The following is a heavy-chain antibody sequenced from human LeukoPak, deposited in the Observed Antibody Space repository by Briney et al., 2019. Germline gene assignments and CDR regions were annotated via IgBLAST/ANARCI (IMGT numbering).Heavy chain of an antibody. D-gene: IGHD3-22*01. CDR1: GDSFSSSNYY. J-gene: IGHJ4*02. Sequence: SETLSLTCTVSGDSFSSSNYYWAWIRQPPGKGLEWIGSIYYSGSTYYNPSLESRVTISVDTSKNQLSLKLSSVTAADTAVYFCARSGGLWLLTYYFDYWGQGTLVTVSS. CDR3: ARSGGLWLLTYYFDY. V-gene: IGHV4-39*07. CDR2: IYYSGST.